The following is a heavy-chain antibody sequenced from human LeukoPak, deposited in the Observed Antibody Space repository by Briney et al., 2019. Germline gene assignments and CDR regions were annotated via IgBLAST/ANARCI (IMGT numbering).Heavy chain of an antibody. J-gene: IGHJ4*02. CDR3: ASRTSTVGYS. D-gene: IGHD2-21*02. CDR2: INHSGST. V-gene: IGHV4-34*01. Sequence: PSETLSLTCVVFRGSFSGYYWSWMRQSPGKGLEWIGEINHSGSTNYNPSLKSRATISLDTSKNQLSLNLSSVTAADTAMYYYASRTSTVGYSWGQGSPVTVSS. CDR1: RGSFSGYY.